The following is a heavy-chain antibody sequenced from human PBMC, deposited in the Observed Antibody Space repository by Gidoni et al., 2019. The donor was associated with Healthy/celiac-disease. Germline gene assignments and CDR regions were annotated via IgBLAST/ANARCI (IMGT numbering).Heavy chain of an antibody. D-gene: IGHD1-1*01. CDR3: ARDLGNWSAFDI. CDR2: IIPIFGTA. J-gene: IGHJ3*02. Sequence: PGQGLEWMGGIIPIFGTANYAQKCQGRVTITADESTSTAYMELSSLRSEDTAVYYWARDLGNWSAFDIWGQGTMVTVSS. V-gene: IGHV1-69*01.